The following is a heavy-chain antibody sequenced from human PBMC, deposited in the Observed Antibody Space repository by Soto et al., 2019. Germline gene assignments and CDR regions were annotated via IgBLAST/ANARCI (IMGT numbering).Heavy chain of an antibody. CDR2: IYYSGST. V-gene: IGHV4-59*01. Sequence: SETLSLTCTVSGGSISSYYWSWIRQPPGKGLEWIGYIYYSGSTNYNPSLKSRVTISVDTSKNQFSLELSSVTAADTAVYYCARSRGGDYYDSSGYYWLVPWFDPWGQGTLVTVSS. J-gene: IGHJ5*02. CDR1: GGSISSYY. D-gene: IGHD3-22*01. CDR3: ARSRGGDYYDSSGYYWLVPWFDP.